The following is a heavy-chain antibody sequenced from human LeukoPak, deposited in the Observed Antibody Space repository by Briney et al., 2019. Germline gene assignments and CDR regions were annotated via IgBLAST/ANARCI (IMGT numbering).Heavy chain of an antibody. J-gene: IGHJ4*02. Sequence: ASVKVSCKASGYSFIGHGITWVRQAPGQGLEWMGWISAYNGNTKYAQNPQGRVTMTTDISTSTAYMELRSLRSDDTAVYYCARKKYSSGWYLSPLDYWGQGTLVTVSS. V-gene: IGHV1-18*01. D-gene: IGHD6-19*01. CDR3: ARKKYSSGWYLSPLDY. CDR1: GYSFIGHG. CDR2: ISAYNGNT.